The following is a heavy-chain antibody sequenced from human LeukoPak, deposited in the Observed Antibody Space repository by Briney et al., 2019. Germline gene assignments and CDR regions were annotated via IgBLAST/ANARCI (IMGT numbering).Heavy chain of an antibody. CDR2: INPNSGGT. CDR3: ARDGSSSSSSVWFDY. Sequence: GASVKVSCKASGYTFTGYYMHWVRQAPGQGLEWMGWINPNSGGTNYAQKFQGRVTMTRDTSISTAYMELSRLRADDTAVYYCARDGSSSSSSVWFDYWGQGTLVTVSS. J-gene: IGHJ4*02. CDR1: GYTFTGYY. V-gene: IGHV1-2*02. D-gene: IGHD6-6*01.